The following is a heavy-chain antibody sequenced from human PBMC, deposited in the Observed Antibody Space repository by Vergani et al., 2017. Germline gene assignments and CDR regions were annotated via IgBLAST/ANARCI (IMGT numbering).Heavy chain of an antibody. V-gene: IGHV5-51*01. D-gene: IGHD4-11*01. CDR1: GYSFTNYW. CDR3: ARVTTTYYYYMDV. Sequence: EVQLVQSGAEVKKPGESLKISCKGSGYSFTNYWVAWVRQMPGKGLEWMGLIYPGDSDTRYSPSFQGQVTISVDKSISTAYLQWSSLKASDTAIYYCARVTTTYYYYMDVWGKGTTVTVSS. J-gene: IGHJ6*03. CDR2: IYPGDSDT.